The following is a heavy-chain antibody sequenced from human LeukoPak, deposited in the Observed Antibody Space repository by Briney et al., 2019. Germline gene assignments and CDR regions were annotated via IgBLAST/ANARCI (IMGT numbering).Heavy chain of an antibody. D-gene: IGHD3-22*01. CDR1: GFTFSTYW. CDR2: MTSSGSII. V-gene: IGHV3-48*03. Sequence: GGSLRLSCAASGFTFSTYWMNWVRQAPGKGLEWVSYMTSSGSIIKYADSVKGRFTISRDNAKNSLYLQMNSLRAEDTAVYYCARDPPVYNYDSSGYAWGQGTLVTVSS. CDR3: ARDPPVYNYDSSGYA. J-gene: IGHJ5*02.